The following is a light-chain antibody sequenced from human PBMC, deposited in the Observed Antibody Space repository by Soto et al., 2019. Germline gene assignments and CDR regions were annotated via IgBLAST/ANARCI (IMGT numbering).Light chain of an antibody. J-gene: IGLJ1*01. CDR3: AAWDDRLNGYV. V-gene: IGLV1-51*02. CDR1: SSNIGNNY. CDR2: RTN. Sequence: QSVLTQPPSVSAAPGHQVTIFCSGSSSNIGNNYVSWYQQLPGTAPKLLIFRTNKRPSGTPDRFSGSKSGTSASLAISGLQSVDEAVYYCAAWDDRLNGYVFGTGTKVTVL.